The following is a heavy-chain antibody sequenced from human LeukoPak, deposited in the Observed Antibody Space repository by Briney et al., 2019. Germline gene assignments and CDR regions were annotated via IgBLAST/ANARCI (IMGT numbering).Heavy chain of an antibody. V-gene: IGHV4-38-2*02. CDR2: IYHSGST. CDR1: GYSISSGYY. D-gene: IGHD3-10*01. J-gene: IGHJ4*02. Sequence: SETLSLTCTVSGYSISSGYYWGWIRQPPGKGLEWIGSIYHSGSTYYNPSLKSRVTISVDTSKNQFSLKLSSVTAADTAVYYCARGQKWFGELLYSGQFDYWGQGTLVTVSS. CDR3: ARGQKWFGELLYSGQFDY.